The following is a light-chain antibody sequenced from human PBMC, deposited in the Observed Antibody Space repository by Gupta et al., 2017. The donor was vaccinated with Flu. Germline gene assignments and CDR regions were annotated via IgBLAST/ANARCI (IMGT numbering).Light chain of an antibody. Sequence: QSVLTQPPSVSGAPGQTVTISCTGSSSDIGAGHDVHWYQQLPGTAPKLLIYVNSNRPSGVPDRFSVSTSGTSASLAITGLQAEDEADDYYYSYDIGLSGPLVFGTGTKLTVL. CDR3: YSYDIGLSGPLV. J-gene: IGLJ1*01. V-gene: IGLV1-40*01. CDR2: VNS. CDR1: SSDIGAGHD.